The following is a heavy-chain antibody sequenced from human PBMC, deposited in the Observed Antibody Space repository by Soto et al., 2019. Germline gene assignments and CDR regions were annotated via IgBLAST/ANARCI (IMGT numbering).Heavy chain of an antibody. CDR2: IGTAGDT. D-gene: IGHD6-13*01. J-gene: IGHJ5*02. CDR1: GFTFSSYD. V-gene: IGHV3-13*01. Sequence: GGSLRLSCAASGFTFSSYDMHWVRQATGKGLEWVSAIGTAGDTYYPGSVKGRFTISRENAKNSLYLQMNSLRAEDTAVYYCARAWQLIRGSANWFDPWGQGTLVTVSS. CDR3: ARAWQLIRGSANWFDP.